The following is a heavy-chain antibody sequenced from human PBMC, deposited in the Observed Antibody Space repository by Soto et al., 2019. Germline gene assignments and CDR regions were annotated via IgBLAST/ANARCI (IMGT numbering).Heavy chain of an antibody. CDR1: GGSISSGDYY. D-gene: IGHD5-12*01. CDR3: ARGSDVGYNPFDP. V-gene: IGHV4-30-4*01. CDR2: IYYSGST. J-gene: IGHJ5*02. Sequence: PSETLSLTCTVSGGSISSGDYYWSWIRQPPGKGLEWIGYIYYSGSTYYNPSLKSRVTISVDTSKNQFSLKLSSVTAADTAVYYCARGSDVGYNPFDPWGQGTLVTVSS.